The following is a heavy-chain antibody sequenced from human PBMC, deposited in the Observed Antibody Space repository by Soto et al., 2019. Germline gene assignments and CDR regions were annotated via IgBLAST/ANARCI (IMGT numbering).Heavy chain of an antibody. D-gene: IGHD3-10*01. Sequence: EVQVVESGGGLVQPGRSLRLSCAASGFTFDDYAIHWVRQAPGRGLEWVAGISWNGASIGYADSVKGRFTISRDNAKNSLHLQMNSLRSEDTALYYCANLPLYGSGFDCWGQGTLVTVSS. CDR2: ISWNGASI. V-gene: IGHV3-9*01. J-gene: IGHJ4*02. CDR1: GFTFDDYA. CDR3: ANLPLYGSGFDC.